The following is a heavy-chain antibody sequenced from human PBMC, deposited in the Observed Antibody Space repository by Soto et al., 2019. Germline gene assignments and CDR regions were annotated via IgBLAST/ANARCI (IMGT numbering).Heavy chain of an antibody. CDR2: ITGSGDTT. V-gene: IGHV3-23*01. Sequence: GGSLRLSCTASGFTFSRYAMSWVRQAPGKGLQWVSTITGSGDTTYYGDSVKGRFTISRDNSKNTLYLQMNSLRAEDTAVYYCARVPIYYDSSGYYHYGTFDIWGQGTMVTVSS. CDR3: ARVPIYYDSSGYYHYGTFDI. J-gene: IGHJ3*02. D-gene: IGHD3-22*01. CDR1: GFTFSRYA.